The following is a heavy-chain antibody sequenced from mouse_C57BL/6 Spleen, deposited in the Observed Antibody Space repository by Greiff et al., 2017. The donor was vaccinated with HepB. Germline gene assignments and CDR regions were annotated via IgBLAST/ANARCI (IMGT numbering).Heavy chain of an antibody. Sequence: QVQLKESGAELVRPGASVKLSCKASGYTFTDYYINWVKQRPGQGLEWIARIYPGSGNTYYNEKFKGKATLTAEKSSSTAYMQRSSLTSEDSAVYFCARGGGSSYDAMDYWGQGTSVTVSS. V-gene: IGHV1-76*01. CDR2: IYPGSGNT. J-gene: IGHJ4*01. CDR1: GYTFTDYY. CDR3: ARGGGSSYDAMDY. D-gene: IGHD1-1*01.